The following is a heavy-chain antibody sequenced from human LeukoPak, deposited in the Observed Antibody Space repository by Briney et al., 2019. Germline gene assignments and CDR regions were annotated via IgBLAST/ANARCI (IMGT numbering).Heavy chain of an antibody. J-gene: IGHJ4*02. CDR2: INWNGGST. D-gene: IGHD3-10*01. CDR1: GFTFDDYG. V-gene: IGHV3-20*04. CDR3: ARDDEDYYGSGSLLAHDY. Sequence: GGSLRLSSAASGFTFDDYGMSWVRQAPGKGLEWVSGINWNGGSTGYADSVKGRFTISRDNAKNSLYLQMNSLRAEDTALYYCARDDEDYYGSGSLLAHDYWGQGTLVTVSS.